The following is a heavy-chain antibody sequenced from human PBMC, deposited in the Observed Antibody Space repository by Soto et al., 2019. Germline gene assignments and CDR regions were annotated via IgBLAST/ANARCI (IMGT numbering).Heavy chain of an antibody. Sequence: SETLSLTCTVAGGSISSGGYYWSWIRQHPGKGLEWIGYIYYSGSTYYNPSLKSRVTISVDTSKNQFSLKLSSVTAADTAVYYCPRDSDLGDYGDYFDYWGQGTLVTSPQ. D-gene: IGHD4-17*01. CDR3: PRDSDLGDYGDYFDY. CDR2: IYYSGST. V-gene: IGHV4-31*03. J-gene: IGHJ4*02. CDR1: GGSISSGGYY.